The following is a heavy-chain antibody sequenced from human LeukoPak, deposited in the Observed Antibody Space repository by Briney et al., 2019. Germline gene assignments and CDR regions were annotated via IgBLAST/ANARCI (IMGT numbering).Heavy chain of an antibody. CDR2: INHSGST. CDR3: ARGRRVAAAYDY. D-gene: IGHD6-13*01. CDR1: GGSFSGYY. V-gene: IGHV4-34*01. Sequence: SETLSLTCAVYGGSFSGYYWSWIRQPPGKGLEWIGEINHSGSTNYNPSLKSRVTISVDTSKNQFSLKLSSVTAADTAVYYCARGRRVAAAYDYWGQGTLVTVSS. J-gene: IGHJ4*02.